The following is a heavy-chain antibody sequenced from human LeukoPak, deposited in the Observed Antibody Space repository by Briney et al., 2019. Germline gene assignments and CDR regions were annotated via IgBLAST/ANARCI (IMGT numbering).Heavy chain of an antibody. CDR2: IRNVGTDK. CDR1: GFTFKDFG. Sequence: GGSLRLSCAASGFTFKDFGMHWVRQPPGKGLEWVAFIRNVGTDKYYAVSVKGRFTISRDNSRNRLYLQLNSLTVDDMAVCYCAKGYGESHFDDWGQGTPVTVSS. J-gene: IGHJ4*02. V-gene: IGHV3-30*02. D-gene: IGHD4/OR15-4a*01. CDR3: AKGYGESHFDD.